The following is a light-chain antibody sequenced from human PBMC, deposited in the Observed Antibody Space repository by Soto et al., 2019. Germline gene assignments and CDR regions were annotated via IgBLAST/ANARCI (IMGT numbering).Light chain of an antibody. Sequence: QSVLTQPPSASGTPGQRVTLSCSGSSSNIGSNTVNWYQQLPGTAPKLLIYSNNQRPSGAPDRFSGSKSGTSASLAISGLQSEDEADYYCAAWDDSLNGVVFGGWTKLTVL. V-gene: IGLV1-44*01. J-gene: IGLJ2*01. CDR1: SSNIGSNT. CDR3: AAWDDSLNGVV. CDR2: SNN.